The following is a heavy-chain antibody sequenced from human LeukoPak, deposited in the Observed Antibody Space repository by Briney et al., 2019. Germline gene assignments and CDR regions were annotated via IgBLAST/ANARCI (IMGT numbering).Heavy chain of an antibody. CDR3: ARQTFYYDSSGTYYFDY. D-gene: IGHD3-22*01. V-gene: IGHV3-48*03. CDR1: GFIFSNYG. Sequence: LTGGPLRLSCTASGFIFSNYGVNWVRQAPGKGLEWISYISGSGSDTYYADSVKGRFTISRDNAKNSLYLQMNSLRGEDTAVYYCARQTFYYDSSGTYYFDYWGQGTLVTVSS. J-gene: IGHJ4*02. CDR2: ISGSGSDT.